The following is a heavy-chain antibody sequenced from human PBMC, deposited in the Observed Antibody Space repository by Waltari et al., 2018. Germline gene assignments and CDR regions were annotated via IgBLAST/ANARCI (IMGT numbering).Heavy chain of an antibody. CDR3: AREIAAAGANRNYYDSSGYHYFDY. CDR1: GGSFSGYY. D-gene: IGHD3-22*01. V-gene: IGHV4-34*01. Sequence: QVQLQQWGAGLLKPSETLSLTCAVYGGSFSGYYWSWIRPPPGKGLEWVWEINHSGSTNYNPSLKSRVTISVDTSKNQFSLKLSSVTAADTAVYYCAREIAAAGANRNYYDSSGYHYFDYWGQGTLVTVSS. J-gene: IGHJ4*02. CDR2: INHSGST.